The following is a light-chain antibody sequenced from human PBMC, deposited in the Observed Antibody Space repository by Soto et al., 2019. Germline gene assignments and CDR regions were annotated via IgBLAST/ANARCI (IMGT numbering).Light chain of an antibody. V-gene: IGLV2-14*01. J-gene: IGLJ1*01. CDR2: EVS. CDR1: SSDVGGYKY. Sequence: QSALAQPASVSGSPGQSITISCTGTSSDVGGYKYVSWYQQHPGKAPKLLIYEVSNRPSGISNRFPASKSDNTTSLTISGLRAEDEADYYCSPYRSGDLYVFGTGTKVTVL. CDR3: SPYRSGDLYV.